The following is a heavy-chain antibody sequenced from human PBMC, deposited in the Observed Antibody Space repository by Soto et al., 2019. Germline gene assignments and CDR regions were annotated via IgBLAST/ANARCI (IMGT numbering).Heavy chain of an antibody. CDR3: ARARHVAAAGKNWFDP. CDR1: GGCIISSSYY. V-gene: IGHV4-39*01. D-gene: IGHD6-13*01. CDR2: IYYSGST. J-gene: IGHJ5*02. Sequence: EALAISGNVAGGCIISSSYYWGWIRQPPGKGLEWIGSIYYSGSTYYNPSLKSRVTISVDTSKNQFSLKLSSVTAADTAVYYCARARHVAAAGKNWFDPWGQGTLVTVSS.